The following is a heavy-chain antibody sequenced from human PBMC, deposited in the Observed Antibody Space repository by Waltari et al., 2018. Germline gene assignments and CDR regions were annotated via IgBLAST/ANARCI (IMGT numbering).Heavy chain of an antibody. CDR2: MTSRTAGGTI. CDR3: TTERDGSHEH. J-gene: IGHJ4*02. D-gene: IGHD6-19*01. Sequence: EVHLVESGGGLVKPGGSLRLSCAGSGFTVTNAWMNWVRQDPGKGRELVGLMTSRTAGGTIDYAATVKGRFTISREDSKNTLYLQMNSLKTEDTALYYCTTERDGSHEHWGQGTLVTVSS. CDR1: GFTVTNAW. V-gene: IGHV3-15*01.